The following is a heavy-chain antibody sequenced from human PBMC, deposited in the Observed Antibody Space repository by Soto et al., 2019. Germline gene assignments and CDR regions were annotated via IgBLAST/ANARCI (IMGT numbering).Heavy chain of an antibody. D-gene: IGHD3-3*01. CDR2: MNPNSGNT. CDR1: GYTFTSYD. Sequence: ASVKVSCKASGYTFTSYDINWVRQATGQGLEWMGWMNPNSGNTGYAQKFQGRVTMTRNTSISTAYMELSSLRSEDTAVYYCARVGQYYDCWSGYYRSGFGMDVWGQGTTVTVSS. V-gene: IGHV1-8*01. CDR3: ARVGQYYDCWSGYYRSGFGMDV. J-gene: IGHJ6*02.